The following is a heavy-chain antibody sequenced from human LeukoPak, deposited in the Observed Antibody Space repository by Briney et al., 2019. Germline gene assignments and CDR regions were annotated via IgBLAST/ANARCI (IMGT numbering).Heavy chain of an antibody. CDR1: GSTFSSYW. CDR3: ARGYCSGGSCSKYDY. J-gene: IGHJ4*02. V-gene: IGHV3-7*01. Sequence: GGSLRLSCAASGSTFSSYWMSWVRQAPGKGLEWVAKIKQDGSEKYYVDSVKGRLTISRDNAKNSLYLQMNSLRAEDTAVYYCARGYCSGGSCSKYDYWGQGTLVTVSS. D-gene: IGHD2-15*01. CDR2: IKQDGSEK.